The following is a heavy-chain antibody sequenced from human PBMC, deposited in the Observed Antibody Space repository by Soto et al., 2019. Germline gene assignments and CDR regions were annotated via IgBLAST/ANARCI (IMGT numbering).Heavy chain of an antibody. V-gene: IGHV1-69*13. CDR3: ARTLGRLAVLNWFDP. CDR1: GGTFSSYA. J-gene: IGHJ5*02. Sequence: ASVKVSCKASGGTFSSYAISWVRQAPGQGLEWMGGIIPIFGTANYAQKFQGRVTITADESTSTAYMELSSLRSEDTAVYYCARTLGRLAVLNWFDPWGQGTLVTVSS. CDR2: IIPIFGTA.